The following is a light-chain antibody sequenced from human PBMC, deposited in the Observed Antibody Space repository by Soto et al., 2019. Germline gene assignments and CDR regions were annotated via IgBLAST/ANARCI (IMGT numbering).Light chain of an antibody. CDR2: AAS. J-gene: IGKJ4*01. Sequence: PGDRATLSCRASQGIGNTLAWYQQKPGQTPRLLIYAASIRATGVPARFSGSGSGTDFTLTINSLQSEDFAVYYCQHYVDWPLTFGGGTKVDIK. CDR1: QGIGNT. V-gene: IGKV3-15*01. CDR3: QHYVDWPLT.